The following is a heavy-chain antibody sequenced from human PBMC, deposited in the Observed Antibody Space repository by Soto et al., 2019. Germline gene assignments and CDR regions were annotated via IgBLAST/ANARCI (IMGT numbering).Heavy chain of an antibody. CDR1: GFSLSTSGVG. V-gene: IGHV2-5*02. D-gene: IGHD6-19*01. CDR3: ARPYSSGWYYRY. Sequence: QITLKESGPTLVKPTQTLTLTCTFSGFSLSTSGVGVGWIRQPPGKALEWLALIYLDDDKRYSPSLKSRLTITKDTAKIQVVLTMTNMDPVDTATYYCARPYSSGWYYRYWGQGTLVTVSS. J-gene: IGHJ4*02. CDR2: IYLDDDK.